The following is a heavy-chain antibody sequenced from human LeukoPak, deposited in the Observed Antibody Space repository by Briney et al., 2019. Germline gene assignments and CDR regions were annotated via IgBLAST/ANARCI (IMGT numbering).Heavy chain of an antibody. V-gene: IGHV4-34*01. CDR3: ARGSILKYGSGTYNY. CDR2: INHSGST. J-gene: IGHJ4*02. Sequence: SETLSLTCAVYGGSFSGYYWSWIRQPPGKGLEWIGEINHSGSTNYNPSLKSRVTISVDTSKNQFSLKLSSVTAADTAVYYCARGSILKYGSGTYNYWGQGTLITVSS. CDR1: GGSFSGYY. D-gene: IGHD3-10*01.